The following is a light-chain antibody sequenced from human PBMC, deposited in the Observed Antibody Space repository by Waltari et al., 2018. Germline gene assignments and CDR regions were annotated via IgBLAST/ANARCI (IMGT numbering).Light chain of an antibody. V-gene: IGKV3-15*01. Sequence: EIVMTQSPATLSVSPGERAALSCRASQTVSHSLAWYQQKPGQAPRLLIYGASTRANGIPARFSGGGSETEFTLIISNLQSEDVAIYYSQQYNNWPKTFGQG. CDR1: QTVSHS. CDR3: QQYNNWPKT. CDR2: GAS. J-gene: IGKJ1*01.